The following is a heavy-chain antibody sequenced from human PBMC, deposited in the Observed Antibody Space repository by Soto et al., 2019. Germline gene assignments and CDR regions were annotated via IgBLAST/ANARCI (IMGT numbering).Heavy chain of an antibody. J-gene: IGHJ4*02. V-gene: IGHV3-30-3*01. CDR1: GFTFNNYA. D-gene: IGHD2-15*01. Sequence: QVQLVESGGGVVQPGRSLGLSCVVSGFTFNNYAMHWVRQAPGKGLEWVAVISHDGGNKFYADSVKGRFTISSDKSKNTLYLQMNSLRVEDTAMYYCARGGTGLVAISPDYWGQGTLVTVSS. CDR3: ARGGTGLVAISPDY. CDR2: ISHDGGNK.